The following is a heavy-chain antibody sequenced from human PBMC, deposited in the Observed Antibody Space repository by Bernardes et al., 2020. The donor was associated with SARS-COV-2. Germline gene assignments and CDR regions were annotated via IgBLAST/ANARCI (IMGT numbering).Heavy chain of an antibody. Sequence: GESLRLSCAASGFTLSDYYITWIRQAPGKGLEWISHVSSSGSYTNYADSVKGRFTISRDNAKKSVYLQMNSLRAEDTAVYYCARVVFGGDTNPYYYYGMDVWGQGTTVTVSS. CDR3: ARVVFGGDTNPYYYYGMDV. CDR1: GFTLSDYY. V-gene: IGHV3-11*06. J-gene: IGHJ6*02. CDR2: VSSSGSYT. D-gene: IGHD3-16*01.